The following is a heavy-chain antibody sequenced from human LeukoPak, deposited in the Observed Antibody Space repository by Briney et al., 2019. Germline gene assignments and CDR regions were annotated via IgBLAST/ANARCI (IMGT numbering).Heavy chain of an antibody. CDR1: GGSISSYY. J-gene: IGHJ6*02. CDR3: ARQDIVVVPAAIVYYGMDV. Sequence: SETLSLTCTVSGGSISSYYWSWIRQPPGKGLEWIGYIYYSGSTNYNPSLKSRVTISVDTSKNQFSLKLSSVTAADTAVYYCARQDIVVVPAAIVYYGMDVWGQGTTVTVSS. CDR2: IYYSGST. D-gene: IGHD2-2*01. V-gene: IGHV4-59*08.